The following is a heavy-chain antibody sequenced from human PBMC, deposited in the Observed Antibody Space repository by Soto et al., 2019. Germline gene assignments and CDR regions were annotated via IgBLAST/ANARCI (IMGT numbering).Heavy chain of an antibody. CDR1: GFTFSSYG. J-gene: IGHJ4*02. D-gene: IGHD6-19*01. CDR3: AAGWEQGLVPLDY. V-gene: IGHV3-30*03. CDR2: ISYDGSNK. Sequence: QVQLVESGGGVVQPGRSLRLSCAASGFTFSSYGMHWVRQAPGKGLEWVAVISYDGSNKYYADSVKGRLTISRDNSKNTLYLQMNSLRAEDTAVYYCAAGWEQGLVPLDYWGQGTLVTVSS.